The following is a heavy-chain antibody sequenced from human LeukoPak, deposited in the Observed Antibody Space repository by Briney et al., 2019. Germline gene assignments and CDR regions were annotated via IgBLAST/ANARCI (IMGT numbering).Heavy chain of an antibody. CDR3: ARHESYCSSTSCSDTWFDP. V-gene: IGHV4-34*01. CDR2: INHSGST. CDR1: GGSFSDYY. J-gene: IGHJ5*02. D-gene: IGHD2-2*01. Sequence: SETLSLTCAVYGGSFSDYYWSWIRQPPGKGLEWIGEINHSGSTNYNPSLKSRVTISVDTSKNQFSLKLSSVTAADTAVYYCARHESYCSSTSCSDTWFDPWGQRTLVTVSS.